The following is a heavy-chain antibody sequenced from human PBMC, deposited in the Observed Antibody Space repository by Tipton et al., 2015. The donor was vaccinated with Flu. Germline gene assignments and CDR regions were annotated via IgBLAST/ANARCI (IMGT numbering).Heavy chain of an antibody. Sequence: QLVQSGAEVKKPGASVKVSCKVSGYTLTELSMHWVRQAPGKGLEWMGGFDPEDGKTIYAQKFQGRATMTEDTSTDTAYMELSSLRSEDTAVYYCATLGTYCSGSSCFINWFDPWGQGTLVTVSS. V-gene: IGHV1-24*01. CDR2: FDPEDGKT. CDR1: GYTLTELS. J-gene: IGHJ5*02. D-gene: IGHD2-15*01. CDR3: ATLGTYCSGSSCFINWFDP.